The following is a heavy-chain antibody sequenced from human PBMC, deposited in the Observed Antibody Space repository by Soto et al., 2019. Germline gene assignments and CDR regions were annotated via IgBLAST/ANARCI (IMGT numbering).Heavy chain of an antibody. Sequence: SETLSLTCTVSGGSISSGDYYWSWIRQHPGKGLEWNGYIYYSGSTYYNPSLKSRVTLSVDTSTNQCSLTLSSMTAADTAVYYCALRSMAVVPEYWGQGTLVTVSS. V-gene: IGHV4-31*03. CDR3: ALRSMAVVPEY. CDR2: IYYSGST. J-gene: IGHJ4*02. D-gene: IGHD3-22*01. CDR1: GGSISSGDYY.